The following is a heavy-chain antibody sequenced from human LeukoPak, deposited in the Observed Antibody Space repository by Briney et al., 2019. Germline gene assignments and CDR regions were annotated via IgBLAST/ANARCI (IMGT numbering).Heavy chain of an antibody. V-gene: IGHV4-39*07. J-gene: IGHJ5*02. Sequence: SETLSLTCTVSGGSISSSSYYWGWIRQPPGKGLEWIGSIYYSGSTYYNPSRKSRVTISVDTSKNQFSLKLSSVTAAETGVYYCERGLTLDIVVVPAAESVGWFDPWGQGTLVTVSS. CDR2: IYYSGST. CDR3: ERGLTLDIVVVPAAESVGWFDP. CDR1: GGSISSSSYY. D-gene: IGHD2-2*01.